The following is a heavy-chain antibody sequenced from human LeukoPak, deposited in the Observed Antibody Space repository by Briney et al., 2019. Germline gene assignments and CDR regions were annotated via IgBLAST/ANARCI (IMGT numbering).Heavy chain of an antibody. Sequence: PGGSLRLSCAASGFTFSGSWMNWVHQAPGKGLEWVANINPDGSQKRFVDSVMGRFTMSRDNAKNSLYLQMNSLRVEDTAVFYCAAWTDRGYNFWGQGTLVTVSS. CDR1: GFTFSGSW. CDR2: INPDGSQK. CDR3: AAWTDRGYNF. D-gene: IGHD5-24*01. V-gene: IGHV3-7*01. J-gene: IGHJ4*02.